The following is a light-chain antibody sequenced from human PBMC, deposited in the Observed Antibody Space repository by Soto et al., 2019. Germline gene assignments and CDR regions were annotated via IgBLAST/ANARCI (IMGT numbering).Light chain of an antibody. Sequence: EIVMTQSPATLSLSPGERATLSCRASQSVSSNLAWYQQKPGQAPRLLIYGASTRATGIPARFSGSGSGTEFTLTLSSLQSEDFAVYYCQQYNNWPPEVTFGPGTKVDIK. V-gene: IGKV3-15*01. J-gene: IGKJ3*01. CDR3: QQYNNWPPEVT. CDR2: GAS. CDR1: QSVSSN.